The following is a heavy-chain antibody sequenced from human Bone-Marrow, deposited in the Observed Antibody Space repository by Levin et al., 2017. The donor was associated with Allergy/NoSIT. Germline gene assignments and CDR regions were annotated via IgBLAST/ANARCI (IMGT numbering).Heavy chain of an antibody. D-gene: IGHD6-13*01. J-gene: IGHJ4*02. Sequence: LSLTCAASGFTFRTHWMHWVRQAPGKGLVWVSCINTDGSSTPYADSVKGRFTVSRDNARNTLYLQMSSLRAEDTAVYYCARGLVAATGFVDIWGQGSLVTVSS. CDR1: GFTFRTHW. CDR2: INTDGSST. V-gene: IGHV3-74*01. CDR3: ARGLVAATGFVDI.